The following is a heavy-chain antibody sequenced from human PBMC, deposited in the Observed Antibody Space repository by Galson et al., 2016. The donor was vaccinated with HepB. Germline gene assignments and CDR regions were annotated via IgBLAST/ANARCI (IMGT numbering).Heavy chain of an antibody. CDR3: AGDASGSRADFDY. J-gene: IGHJ4*02. CDR1: GFTFSDYG. Sequence: SLRLSCAASGFTFSDYGMHWVRKPPGKGLEWVASIWHDGSQKFYADAVKGRFTISRDNSKNTVHLQMNSLRAVDTAVYYCAGDASGSRADFDYWGQGIPVTVSS. V-gene: IGHV3-33*01. CDR2: IWHDGSQK. D-gene: IGHD3-10*01.